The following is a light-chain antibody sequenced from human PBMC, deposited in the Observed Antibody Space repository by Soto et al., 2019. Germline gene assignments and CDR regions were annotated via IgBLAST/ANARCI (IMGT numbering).Light chain of an antibody. Sequence: QSVLAQPPSVSAAPGENVTISCSGSSSNIGNNFVTWYQQLPGTAPKLLIYDNNKRPSGIPDRFSGSQSGTSATLGITGLKTGDEAVYYCGSRDSSLPYGFGNGLKVTGL. V-gene: IGLV1-51*01. CDR2: DNN. CDR1: SSNIGNNF. CDR3: GSRDSSLPYG. J-gene: IGLJ1*01.